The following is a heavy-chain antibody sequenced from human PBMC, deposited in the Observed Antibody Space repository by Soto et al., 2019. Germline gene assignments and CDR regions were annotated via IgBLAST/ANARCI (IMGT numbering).Heavy chain of an antibody. V-gene: IGHV5-51*01. CDR3: ARGLSYSSGWPNWFDP. CDR2: IYPGDSDT. D-gene: IGHD6-19*01. CDR1: GYSFTSYW. Sequence: PGESLKISCKGSGYSFTSYWIGWVRQMPGKGLEWMGIIYPGDSDTRYSPSFQGQVTISADKSISTAYLQWSSLKASDTAMYYCARGLSYSSGWPNWFDPWGQGTLVTVSS. J-gene: IGHJ5*02.